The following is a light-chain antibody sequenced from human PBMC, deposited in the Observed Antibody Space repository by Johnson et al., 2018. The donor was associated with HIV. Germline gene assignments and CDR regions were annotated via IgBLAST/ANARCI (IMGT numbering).Light chain of an antibody. Sequence: QSVLTQPPSVSAAPGQKVTISCSGSTSNIGNNFVSWYQHLPGTAPKLLIYDNNKRPSGIPDRFSGSKSGTSATLGITGLQTGDEADYYCGTWDSSLSAGGVFGTGTKATVL. J-gene: IGLJ1*01. CDR1: TSNIGNNF. CDR3: GTWDSSLSAGGV. V-gene: IGLV1-51*01. CDR2: DNN.